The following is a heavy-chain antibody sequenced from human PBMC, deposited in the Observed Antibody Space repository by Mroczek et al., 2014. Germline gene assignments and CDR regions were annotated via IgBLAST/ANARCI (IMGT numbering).Heavy chain of an antibody. D-gene: IGHD4-23*01. J-gene: IGHJ6*02. Sequence: QVQLQESGPGLVKPSETLSLTCTVSGGSISSYYWSWIRQPPGKGLEWIGYIYYSGSTNYNPSLKSRVTISVDTSKNQFSLKLSSVTAADTAVYYCARGEAVAYYYYYGMDVVGPRDHGHRLL. V-gene: IGHV4-59*01. CDR3: ARGEAVAYYYYYGMDV. CDR2: IYYSGST. CDR1: GGSISSYY.